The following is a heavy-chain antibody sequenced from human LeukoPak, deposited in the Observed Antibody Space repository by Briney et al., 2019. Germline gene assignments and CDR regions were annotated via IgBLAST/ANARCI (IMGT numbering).Heavy chain of an antibody. J-gene: IGHJ4*02. CDR2: IGNLHRGGHGDA. D-gene: IGHD3-10*01. CDR1: GLSISRGHF. Sequence: SETLSLTCSVSGLSISRGHFWAWIRQTPGKGLEWIGSIGNLHRGGHGDAYYNPSLKSRVSLSVDTSRNEFSLRLTSVTAADTAVYYCASSLWFGELWEDYWGQGTLVTVSS. V-gene: IGHV4-38-2*01. CDR3: ASSLWFGELWEDY.